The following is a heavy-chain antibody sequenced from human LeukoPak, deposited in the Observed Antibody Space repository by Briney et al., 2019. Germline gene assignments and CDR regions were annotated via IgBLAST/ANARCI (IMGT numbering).Heavy chain of an antibody. D-gene: IGHD3-3*01. V-gene: IGHV3-23*01. Sequence: GGSLRLSCAASGFTVSTNYMTWVRQAPGKGLEWVSAISGSGGSTYYADSVKGRFTISRDNSKNTLYLQMNSLRAEDTAVYYCAKDHEYDFWSGSGFDYWGQGTLVTVSS. CDR1: GFTVSTNY. J-gene: IGHJ4*02. CDR2: ISGSGGST. CDR3: AKDHEYDFWSGSGFDY.